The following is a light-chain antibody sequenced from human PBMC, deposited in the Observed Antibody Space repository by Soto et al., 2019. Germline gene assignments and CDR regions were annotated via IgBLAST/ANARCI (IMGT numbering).Light chain of an antibody. CDR2: SAS. V-gene: IGKV3-20*01. CDR3: QQYGSASYT. Sequence: EIVLTQSPGTLSLSPGERATLSCRASQSVSISSLAWYQQKPGQATRLLIYSASSRATGIPDRFSGSGSGTDFTLTISRLETEEVAVYYCQQYGSASYTFGQGTNLEIK. CDR1: QSVSISS. J-gene: IGKJ2*01.